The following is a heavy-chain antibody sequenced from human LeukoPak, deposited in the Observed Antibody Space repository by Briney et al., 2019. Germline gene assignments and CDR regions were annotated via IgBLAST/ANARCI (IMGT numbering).Heavy chain of an antibody. V-gene: IGHV1-18*01. CDR2: ISAYNGNT. D-gene: IGHD3-10*01. CDR1: GYTFTSYG. CDR3: ARESPGELSAFDI. Sequence: ASVKVSCKASGYTFTSYGISWVRQAPGQGLEWMGWISAYNGNTNYAQKLQGRVTMTTDTSTSTAYMELSSLRSEDTAVYYCARESPGELSAFDIWGQGTMVTVSS. J-gene: IGHJ3*02.